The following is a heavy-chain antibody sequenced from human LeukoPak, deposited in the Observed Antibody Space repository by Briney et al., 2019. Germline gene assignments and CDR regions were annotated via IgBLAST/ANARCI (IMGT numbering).Heavy chain of an antibody. CDR2: LYTSGST. D-gene: IGHD6-6*01. V-gene: IGHV4-61*02. CDR3: ARRGSSSPDYYYYYMDV. CDR1: GGSISSGSNY. J-gene: IGHJ6*03. Sequence: PSETLSLTCTVSGGSISSGSNYWSWIRQPAGKGLEWIGRLYTSGSTNYNPSLKSRVTISVDTSKNQFSLKLSSVTAADTAVYYCARRGSSSPDYYYYYMDVWGKGTTVTVSS.